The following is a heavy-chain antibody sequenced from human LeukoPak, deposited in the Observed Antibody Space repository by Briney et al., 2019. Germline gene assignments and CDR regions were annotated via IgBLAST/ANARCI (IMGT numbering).Heavy chain of an antibody. CDR1: GYSISSGYY. D-gene: IGHD2-15*01. Sequence: SETLSLTCTVSGYSISSGYYWGWLRQPPGKGVEWIEIIYHSGDTYYNPSLKSRVTISVDTAENQFYLQLSSLTAEGTAVYYCASARYCSVGSCYVIDYWGQGTLVTVSS. CDR3: ASARYCSVGSCYVIDY. J-gene: IGHJ4*02. V-gene: IGHV4-38-2*02. CDR2: IYHSGDT.